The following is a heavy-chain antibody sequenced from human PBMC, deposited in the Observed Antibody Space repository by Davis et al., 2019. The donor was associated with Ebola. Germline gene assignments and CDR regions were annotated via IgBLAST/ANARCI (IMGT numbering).Heavy chain of an antibody. CDR3: ARVSTVTTDYYYYMDV. D-gene: IGHD4-17*01. Sequence: PSETLSLTCTVSGGSISSGDYYWSWIRQPPGKGLEWIGYIYYSGSTYYNPSLKSRVTISVDTSKNQFSLKLSSVTAADTAVYYCARVSTVTTDYYYYMDVWGKGTTVTVSS. V-gene: IGHV4-30-4*01. CDR2: IYYSGST. J-gene: IGHJ6*03. CDR1: GGSISSGDYY.